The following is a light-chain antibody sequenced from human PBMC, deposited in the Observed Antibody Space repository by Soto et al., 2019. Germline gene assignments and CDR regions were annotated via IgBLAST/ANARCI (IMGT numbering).Light chain of an antibody. Sequence: QPVLTQPPSVSGAPGQRVTISCTGSSSNIGAGYDVHWYQQVPGTAPKLLIYGNTNRPSGVPDRLSGSKSGTSASLAITGLQAEDEADYYCQSYDSSLSGVVFGGGTQLTVL. CDR3: QSYDSSLSGVV. V-gene: IGLV1-40*01. CDR2: GNT. CDR1: SSNIGAGYD. J-gene: IGLJ2*01.